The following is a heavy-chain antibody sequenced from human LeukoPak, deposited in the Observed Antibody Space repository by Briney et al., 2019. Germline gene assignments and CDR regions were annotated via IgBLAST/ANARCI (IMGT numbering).Heavy chain of an antibody. V-gene: IGHV3-30-3*01. Sequence: GGSLRLSCAASGFTFSSFAIHWVRPAPGKGLEWVAVISYDGSNKYYADSVKGRFTISRDSSKNTLFLQMNSLRAEDTAVYYCAREQLYGYNYDYWGQGTLVTVSS. J-gene: IGHJ4*02. D-gene: IGHD5-24*01. CDR2: ISYDGSNK. CDR3: AREQLYGYNYDY. CDR1: GFTFSSFA.